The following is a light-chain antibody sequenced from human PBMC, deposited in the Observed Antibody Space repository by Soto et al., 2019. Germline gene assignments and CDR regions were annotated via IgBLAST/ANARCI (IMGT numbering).Light chain of an antibody. V-gene: IGKV1-39*01. J-gene: IGKJ3*01. CDR1: QTISIY. CDR3: QQSYSTPFT. CDR2: SAS. Sequence: DIQMTQSPSSLSASVGDRVTITCRASQTISIYLNWYQQEPGKAPKLLIFSASTLQSVVPPRFSGSRSGTEFTLTISNLQPEDFATYYCQQSYSTPFTFGPGTIVDVK.